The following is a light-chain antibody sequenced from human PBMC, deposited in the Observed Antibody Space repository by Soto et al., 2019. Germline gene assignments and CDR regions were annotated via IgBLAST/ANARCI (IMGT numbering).Light chain of an antibody. Sequence: DIQMTQSPSTVSASVGDRVTIACRASQGISGWLAWYQQKPGKAPKLLIYKASSLKSGVPSRFSGSGSGTEFTLTISSLQPDDFATYYCHQYNSSPWTFGQGTKVEV. V-gene: IGKV1-5*03. CDR2: KAS. J-gene: IGKJ1*01. CDR1: QGISGW. CDR3: HQYNSSPWT.